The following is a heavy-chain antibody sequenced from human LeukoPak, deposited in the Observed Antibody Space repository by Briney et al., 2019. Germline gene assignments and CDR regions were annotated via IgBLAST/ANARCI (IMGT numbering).Heavy chain of an antibody. CDR2: IYHSGST. V-gene: IGHV4-4*02. CDR3: ARDPRSSPDNNWFDP. D-gene: IGHD6-13*01. J-gene: IGHJ5*02. Sequence: PSETLSLTCAVSGDSISRRVWWNWVRQPPGKGLEWIGEIYHSGSTKYNPSLKSRVTISVDNSKNQFSLKLSSVTAADTAVYYCARDPRSSPDNNWFDPWGQGTLVTVSS. CDR1: GDSISRRVW.